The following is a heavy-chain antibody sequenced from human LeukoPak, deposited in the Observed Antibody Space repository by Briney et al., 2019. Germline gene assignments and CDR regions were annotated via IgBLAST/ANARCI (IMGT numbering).Heavy chain of an antibody. D-gene: IGHD2/OR15-2a*01. Sequence: PGRSLRLSCAASGFTFSSYAMHWVRQAPGKGLEWVAVISYDGSNKYYADSVKGRFTISRDNSKNTLYLQMNSLRAEDTAVYYCAKVKGEYQSRDAFDIWGQGTMVTVSS. V-gene: IGHV3-30-3*01. J-gene: IGHJ3*02. CDR2: ISYDGSNK. CDR3: AKVKGEYQSRDAFDI. CDR1: GFTFSSYA.